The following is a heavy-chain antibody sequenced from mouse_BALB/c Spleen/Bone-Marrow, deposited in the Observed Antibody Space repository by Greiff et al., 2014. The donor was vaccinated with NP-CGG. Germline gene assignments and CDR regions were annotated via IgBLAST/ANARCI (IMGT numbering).Heavy chain of an antibody. CDR2: IYPGSGSN. V-gene: IGHV1-77*01. CDR1: GYTFTDYV. D-gene: IGHD2-1*01. J-gene: IGHJ4*01. Sequence: QVQLKESGPELVKPGASLKMSCKASGYTFTDYVINWVKQRTGQGLEWIGVIYPGSGSNYYNEEFKSKATLTADKSSNTAYMKLGSLTSEDSAVYFCARLDGNYRYAMDYWGQGTSVTVSS. CDR3: ARLDGNYRYAMDY.